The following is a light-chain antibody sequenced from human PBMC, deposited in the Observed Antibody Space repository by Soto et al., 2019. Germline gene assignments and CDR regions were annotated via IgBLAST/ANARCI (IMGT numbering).Light chain of an antibody. Sequence: QSVLTQPPSASGSPGQSVTISCTGTSSDVGGYNYVSWYQQHPGKAPKLMIYEVSKRPSGVHDRFSGTKSGNTASLTVSVLRAEDEADYYCRSYAGSNNYVVFGGGTKLTVL. J-gene: IGLJ2*01. V-gene: IGLV2-8*01. CDR1: SSDVGGYNY. CDR2: EVS. CDR3: RSYAGSNNYVV.